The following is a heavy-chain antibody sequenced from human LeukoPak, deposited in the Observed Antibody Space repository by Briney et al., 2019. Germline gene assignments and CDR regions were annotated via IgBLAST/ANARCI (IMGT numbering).Heavy chain of an antibody. CDR3: TRVSGPTETYDSSGYYPDY. V-gene: IGHV3-49*04. Sequence: GGSLRLSCTASGFTFGDYAMSWVRQAPGKGLEWVGFIRSKAYGGTTEYAASVKGRFTISRDDSKSIAYLQMNSLKTEDTAVYYCTRVSGPTETYDSSGYYPDYWGQGTLVTVSS. J-gene: IGHJ4*02. D-gene: IGHD3-22*01. CDR1: GFTFGDYA. CDR2: IRSKAYGGTT.